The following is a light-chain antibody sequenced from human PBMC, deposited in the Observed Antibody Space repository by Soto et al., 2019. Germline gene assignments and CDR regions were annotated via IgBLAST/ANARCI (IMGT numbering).Light chain of an antibody. CDR2: VDN. Sequence: QSVLTQPPSVSGAPGQRVPISCTGSSSNIGTGYNVHWYQQLPGTAPKLLIYVDNNRPSGVPDRFSGSKSGTSASLAITGLQAEDEAVYYCQSYDSSLSGHVVFGGGTKLTVL. J-gene: IGLJ2*01. CDR1: SSNIGTGYN. CDR3: QSYDSSLSGHVV. V-gene: IGLV1-40*01.